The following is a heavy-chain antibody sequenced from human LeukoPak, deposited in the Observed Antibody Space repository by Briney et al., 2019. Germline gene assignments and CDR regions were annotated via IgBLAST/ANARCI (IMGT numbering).Heavy chain of an antibody. D-gene: IGHD2-2*01. CDR1: GFTFSSYS. V-gene: IGHV3-21*01. CDR3: ARAEVYCSITSCYDFGPDY. J-gene: IGHJ4*02. CDR2: ISSSSSYI. Sequence: GGSLRLSCAASGFTFSSYSMNWVRQAPGKGLEWVSSISSSSSYIYYADSVKGRFTISRDNAKNSLYLQMNSLRAEDTAVYYCARAEVYCSITSCYDFGPDYWGQGTLVTVSS.